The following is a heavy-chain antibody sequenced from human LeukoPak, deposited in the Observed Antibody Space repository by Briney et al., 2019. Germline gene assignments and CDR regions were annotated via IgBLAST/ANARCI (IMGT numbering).Heavy chain of an antibody. CDR1: GFTFDDYA. V-gene: IGHV3-9*01. J-gene: IGHJ4*02. Sequence: PGGSLRLSCAASGFTFDDYAMHWVRHAPGKGLEWVSGISWNSGSIGYADSVKGRFTISRDNVKNSLYLQMNSLRAEDTALYYCAKVHDKKAYYYDSSGYWDYWGQGTLVTVSS. CDR2: ISWNSGSI. D-gene: IGHD3-22*01. CDR3: AKVHDKKAYYYDSSGYWDY.